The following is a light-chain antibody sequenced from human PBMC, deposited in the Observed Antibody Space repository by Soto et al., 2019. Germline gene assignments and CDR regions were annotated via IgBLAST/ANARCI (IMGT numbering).Light chain of an antibody. CDR1: QSVSSSY. V-gene: IGKV3-20*01. Sequence: EIVLTQSPGTLSLSPGERATLSCRASQSVSSSYLAWYQQKPGQAPRLLIYGASSRATGIPDRFSGSGSGTEFTLTISRLESEGFSVYYCKQYGSSRGGGVFTFGPGTKVDIK. CDR3: KQYGSSRGGGVFT. CDR2: GAS. J-gene: IGKJ3*01.